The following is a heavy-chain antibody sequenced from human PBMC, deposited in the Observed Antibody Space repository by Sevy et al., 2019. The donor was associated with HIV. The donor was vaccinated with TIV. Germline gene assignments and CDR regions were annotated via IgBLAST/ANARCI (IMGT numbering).Heavy chain of an antibody. Sequence: GGSLRLSCAASGFTFSNAWMSWVRQAPGKGLEWVGRIKSKTDGGTTDNAAPVKGRFTISRDDSKKTLYRQMNSLKTEEPAVYYCTTDYDYIWGSYRYPENYFDYWGQGTLVTVSS. CDR3: TTDYDYIWGSYRYPENYFDY. D-gene: IGHD3-16*02. V-gene: IGHV3-15*01. CDR1: GFTFSNAW. CDR2: IKSKTDGGTT. J-gene: IGHJ4*02.